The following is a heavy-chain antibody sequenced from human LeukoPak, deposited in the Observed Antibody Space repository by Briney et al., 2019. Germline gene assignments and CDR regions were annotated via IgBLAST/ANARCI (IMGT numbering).Heavy chain of an antibody. CDR3: ARAPARNYMDV. V-gene: IGHV1-46*01. CDR2: INPSGGST. Sequence: GASVKVSCKASGYTFTSYYMHWVRQAPGQGLEWMGIINPSGGSTSYAQKFQGRVTMTRDTSTSTVYMELSSLRSEDTAVYCCARAPARNYMDVWGKGTTVTVSS. J-gene: IGHJ6*03. CDR1: GYTFTSYY.